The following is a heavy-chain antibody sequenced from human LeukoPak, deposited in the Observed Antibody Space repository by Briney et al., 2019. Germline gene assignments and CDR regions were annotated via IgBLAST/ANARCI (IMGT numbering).Heavy chain of an antibody. Sequence: SETLPLTCTVSGGSISIGSYYWGWIRQPPGKGLEWVGSIYYTGSTYYNPSLKSRVTISIDTSKNQFSLKLSSVTAADTAVYYCAIDEASADPIVWGQGALVTVSS. CDR3: AIDEASADPIV. CDR2: IYYTGST. D-gene: IGHD6-13*01. CDR1: GGSISIGSYY. J-gene: IGHJ4*02. V-gene: IGHV4-39*07.